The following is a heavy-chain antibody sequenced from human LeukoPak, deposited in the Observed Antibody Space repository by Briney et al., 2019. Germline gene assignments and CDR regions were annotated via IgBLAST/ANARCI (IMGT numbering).Heavy chain of an antibody. CDR1: GFTFSSYG. D-gene: IGHD4-17*01. Sequence: GGSLRLSCAASGFTFSSYGMHWVRQAPGKGLEWVAVISYDGSNKYYADSVKGRFTISRDNSKNTLYLQMNSLRAEDTAVYYCAKYKVTTDYYYYYGMDVWGQGTTVTVSS. J-gene: IGHJ6*02. CDR2: ISYDGSNK. CDR3: AKYKVTTDYYYYYGMDV. V-gene: IGHV3-30*18.